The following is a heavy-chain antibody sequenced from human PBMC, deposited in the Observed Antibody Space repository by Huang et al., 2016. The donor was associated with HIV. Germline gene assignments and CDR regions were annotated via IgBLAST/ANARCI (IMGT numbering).Heavy chain of an antibody. CDR2: ISISGST. CDR3: ARERMMSWLDDHDAFDI. Sequence: QVQLQQWGAGLLKPSETLSLTCAVYGGSFSGYYWDWVRQSPGKGREWIGEISISGSTNYTPSLKSRLTISVDTAKSQCSVKVGSVTAADTDVYYCARERMMSWLDDHDAFDIWGQETMVTVSS. D-gene: IGHD1-1*01. V-gene: IGHV4-34*01. CDR1: GGSFSGYY. J-gene: IGHJ3*02.